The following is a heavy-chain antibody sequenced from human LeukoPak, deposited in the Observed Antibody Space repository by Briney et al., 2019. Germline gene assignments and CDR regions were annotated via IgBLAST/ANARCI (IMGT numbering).Heavy chain of an antibody. CDR1: GGTFSSYA. CDR2: IIPIFGTA. V-gene: IGHV1-69*13. Sequence: GASVKVSCKASGGTFSSYAISWVRQAPEQGLEWMGGIIPIFGTANYAQKFQGRVTITADESTSTAYMELSSLRSEDTAVYYCARSSLVYDSSGYYYESFDYWGREPWSPSPQ. D-gene: IGHD3-22*01. CDR3: ARSSLVYDSSGYYYESFDY. J-gene: IGHJ4*02.